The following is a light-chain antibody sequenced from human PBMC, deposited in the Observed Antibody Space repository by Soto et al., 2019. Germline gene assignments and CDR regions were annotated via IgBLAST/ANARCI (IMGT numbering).Light chain of an antibody. CDR1: QGISSA. V-gene: IGKV1-13*02. Sequence: AIQLTQSPSSLSASIGDRVTITCRASQGISSALAWYQQKPGKPPKLLIYDASTWESGVPSSFSGSGSWTDFTPTISGLQPEDFATYSCQHFSCYPRTLGQGTRLEIK. CDR2: DAS. J-gene: IGKJ5*01. CDR3: QHFSCYPRT.